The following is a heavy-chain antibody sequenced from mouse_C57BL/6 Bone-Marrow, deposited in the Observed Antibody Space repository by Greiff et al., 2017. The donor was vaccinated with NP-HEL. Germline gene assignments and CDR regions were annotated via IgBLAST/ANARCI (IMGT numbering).Heavy chain of an antibody. CDR1: GYSITSGYY. J-gene: IGHJ4*01. CDR2: ISYDGSN. V-gene: IGHV3-6*01. CDR3: ARVATVVDGAMDY. D-gene: IGHD1-1*01. Sequence: EVKLMESGPGLVKPSQSLSLTCSVTGYSITSGYYWNWIRQFPGNKLEWMGYISYDGSNNYNPSLKNRISITRDTSKNRFFLKLNSVTTEDTATYYCARVATVVDGAMDYWGQGTSVTVSS.